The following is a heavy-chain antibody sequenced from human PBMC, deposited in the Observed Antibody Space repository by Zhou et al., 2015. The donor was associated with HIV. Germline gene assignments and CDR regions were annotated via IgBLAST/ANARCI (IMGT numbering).Heavy chain of an antibody. CDR2: INYYGSNT. CDR3: VRDRTQTFRGWYFDL. D-gene: IGHD3-16*01. J-gene: IGHJ2*01. Sequence: EVQLLESGGGLVQPGGSLRLSCAASGFTFSTYGMHWVRQAPGKGLQWVSHINYYGSNTDYADSVKGRFTISRDNANNTLYLQMNSLRVDDTAVYYCVRDRTQTFRGWYFDLWGRGTLVTVHS. V-gene: IGHV3-74*01. CDR1: GFTFSTYG.